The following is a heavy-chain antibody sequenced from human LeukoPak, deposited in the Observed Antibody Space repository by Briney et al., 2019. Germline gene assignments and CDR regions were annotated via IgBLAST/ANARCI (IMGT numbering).Heavy chain of an antibody. V-gene: IGHV3-48*02. CDR1: GFTFSYYS. D-gene: IGHD6-13*01. CDR3: ARGRGSSNYFDY. J-gene: IGHJ4*02. Sequence: SGGSLRLSCAASGFTFSYYSINWVRQAPGKGLEWVSSVSSSGSTIYYADSVKGRFSVSRDNAKNSAYLQMTSLRDEDTAVYYCARGRGSSNYFDYWGQGTLVTVSS. CDR2: VSSSGSTI.